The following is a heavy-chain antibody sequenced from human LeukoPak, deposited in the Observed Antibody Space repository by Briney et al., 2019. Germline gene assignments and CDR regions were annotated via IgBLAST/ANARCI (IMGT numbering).Heavy chain of an antibody. J-gene: IGHJ4*02. V-gene: IGHV1-69*02. CDR1: GGTFSSYT. D-gene: IGHD3-22*01. CDR2: IIPILGIA. Sequence: SVTVSCKASGGTFSSYTISWVRQAPGQGLEWMGRIIPILGIANYAQKFQGRVTITADKSTSTAYMELSSLRSEDTAVYYCARGTYYYDSSGSNPRWDYFDYWGQGTLVTVSS. CDR3: ARGTYYYDSSGSNPRWDYFDY.